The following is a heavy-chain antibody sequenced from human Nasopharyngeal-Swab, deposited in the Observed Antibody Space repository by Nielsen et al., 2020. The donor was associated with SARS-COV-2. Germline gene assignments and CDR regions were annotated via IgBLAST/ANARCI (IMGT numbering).Heavy chain of an antibody. J-gene: IGHJ5*01. CDR3: ARDHKNWNFPNWFDP. Sequence: GESLKISCAASGFTFSIYAMNWVRQAPGKGLEWVSSISGSGGSRYYADSVKGRFTISRDNSKNTLYLQMNNLRAEDTAVYYCARDHKNWNFPNWFDPWGQGTLVTVSS. D-gene: IGHD1-7*01. CDR1: GFTFSIYA. V-gene: IGHV3-23*01. CDR2: ISGSGGSR.